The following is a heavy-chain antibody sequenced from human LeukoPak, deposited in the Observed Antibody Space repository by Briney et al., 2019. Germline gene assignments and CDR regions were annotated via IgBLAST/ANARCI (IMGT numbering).Heavy chain of an antibody. V-gene: IGHV3-23*01. CDR3: AKDWSR. J-gene: IGHJ4*02. CDR1: GFTFRNYA. CDR2: VTGSGADT. Sequence: GGSLRLSCAASGFTFRNYAMSWVRQAPGKGLEWVSTVTGSGADTYYADSVKGRFTVSRDNSKNTLYLQVNSLRAEDTAVYYCAKDWSRWGQGTLVTVSS.